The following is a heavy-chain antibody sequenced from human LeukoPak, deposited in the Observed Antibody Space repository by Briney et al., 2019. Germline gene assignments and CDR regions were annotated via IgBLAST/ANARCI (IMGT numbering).Heavy chain of an antibody. CDR3: AREKYCTSTDCLHGRFYFNC. Sequence: GTSLRLSCVASEFRFSTYAMHWVRQAPGKGLEWVAIISSDGRNQNYADSVKGQFTISRDNSKNTLYLQMNTLRTEDTAVYYCAREKYCTSTDCLHGRFYFNCWGQGTLVTVSS. V-gene: IGHV3-30*04. D-gene: IGHD2-2*01. J-gene: IGHJ4*02. CDR1: EFRFSTYA. CDR2: ISSDGRNQ.